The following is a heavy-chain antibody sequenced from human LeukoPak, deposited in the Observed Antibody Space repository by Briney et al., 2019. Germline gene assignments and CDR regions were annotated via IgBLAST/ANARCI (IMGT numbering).Heavy chain of an antibody. V-gene: IGHV4-59*01. CDR1: GGSISSYY. CDR2: ISYSGST. CDR3: ARDRVGGDLTGVSLY. D-gene: IGHD4-17*01. Sequence: SETLSLTCTVSGGSISSYYWSWIRQPPGKGLEWIGYISYSGSTNYNPSLKSRVTISVDTSKNQFSLKLSSVTAADTAVYYCARDRVGGDLTGVSLYWGQGTLATVSS. J-gene: IGHJ4*01.